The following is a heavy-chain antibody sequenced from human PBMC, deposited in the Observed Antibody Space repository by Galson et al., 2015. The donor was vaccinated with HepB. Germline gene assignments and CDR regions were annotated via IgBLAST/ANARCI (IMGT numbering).Heavy chain of an antibody. CDR1: GGTFSSYA. CDR2: IIPIFGTA. CDR3: ARVTTGQEQFGRGYFDYGGQGPLATVSSGSASAPTLFPGGGGGYYGMDV. D-gene: IGHD4-17*01. J-gene: IGHJ6*02. Sequence: SVKVSCKASGGTFSSYAISWVRQAPGQGLEWMGGIIPIFGTANYAQKSQGRVTITADESTSTAYMELSSLRSEDTAVYYCARVTTGQEQFGRGYFDYGGQGPLATVSSGSASAPTLFPGGGGGYYGMDVWGQGTTVTVSS. V-gene: IGHV1-69*13.